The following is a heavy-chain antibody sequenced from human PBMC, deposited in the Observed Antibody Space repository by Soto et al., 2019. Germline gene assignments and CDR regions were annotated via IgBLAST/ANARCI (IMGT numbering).Heavy chain of an antibody. CDR3: ARGCSSTSCYNYYYYGMDV. V-gene: IGHV4-39*01. CDR2: IYYSGST. D-gene: IGHD2-2*02. Sequence: PSETLSLTCTVSADSISSSSYFWGWIRQPPGKGLEWIGTIYYSGSTSYNPSLKSRVTISLDTSKNQFSLKLSSVTAADTAVYYCARGCSSTSCYNYYYYGMDVWGQGTTVTVSS. J-gene: IGHJ6*02. CDR1: ADSISSSSYF.